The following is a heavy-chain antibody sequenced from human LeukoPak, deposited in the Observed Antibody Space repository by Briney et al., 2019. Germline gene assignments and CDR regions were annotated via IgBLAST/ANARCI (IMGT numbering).Heavy chain of an antibody. CDR2: ISYDGSNK. Sequence: GGSLRLSCTGSGFSFGDYAMSWFRQAPGQGLEWVAVISYDGSNKYYADSVKGRFTISRDNSKNTLYLQMNSLRAEDTAVYYCAKASITMIVYTRHYFDYWGQGTLVTVSS. CDR3: AKASITMIVYTRHYFDY. CDR1: GFSFGDYA. V-gene: IGHV3-30*04. J-gene: IGHJ4*02. D-gene: IGHD3-22*01.